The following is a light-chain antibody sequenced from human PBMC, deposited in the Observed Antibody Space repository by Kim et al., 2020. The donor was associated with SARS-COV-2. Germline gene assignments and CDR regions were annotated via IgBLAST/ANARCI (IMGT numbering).Light chain of an antibody. J-gene: IGLJ1*01. Sequence: GQSITISCTGTSSDVGAYNHVSWYQQLPGKAPILMIYDVSDRPSVISNRFSGSKSGNTASLTISGLQAEDEAHYYCSSYTSSATYVFGTGTKVTVL. CDR1: SSDVGAYNH. V-gene: IGLV2-14*03. CDR2: DVS. CDR3: SSYTSSATYV.